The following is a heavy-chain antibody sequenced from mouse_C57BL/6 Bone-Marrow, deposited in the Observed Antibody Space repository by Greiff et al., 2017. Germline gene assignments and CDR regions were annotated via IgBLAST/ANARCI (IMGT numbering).Heavy chain of an antibody. D-gene: IGHD1-1*01. J-gene: IGHJ2*01. V-gene: IGHV14-2*01. CDR1: GFNIKGYY. CDR2: IDPEDGGT. CDR3: TRSLIYYGTNY. Sequence: VQLKQSGAELVKPGASVKLSCTASGFNIKGYYIHWVKQRTEQGLEWIGRIDPEDGGTKYAPKFQDKATITADTSSNTAYLQLSSLTSEDTAVYYCTRSLIYYGTNYWGQGTTLTVSS.